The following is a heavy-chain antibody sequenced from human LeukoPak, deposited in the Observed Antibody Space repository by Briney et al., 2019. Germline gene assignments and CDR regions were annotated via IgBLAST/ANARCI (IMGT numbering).Heavy chain of an antibody. CDR2: ISYDGSNK. Sequence: GGSLRLSCAASGFTFSSYAMHWVRQAPGKGLEWVAVISYDGSNKYYADSVKGRFTISIDNSKNTLYLQMNSLRAEDTAVYYCARVSGGLVIYDYWGQGTLVTVSS. CDR1: GFTFSSYA. J-gene: IGHJ4*02. CDR3: ARVSGGLVIYDY. V-gene: IGHV3-30-3*01. D-gene: IGHD3-9*01.